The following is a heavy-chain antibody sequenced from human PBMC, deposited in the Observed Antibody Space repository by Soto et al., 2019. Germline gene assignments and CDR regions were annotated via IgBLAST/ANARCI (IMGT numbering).Heavy chain of an antibody. Sequence: QVQMVQSGAEVKKSGASVRVSCEASGYNFITYGISWVRQAPGQGLEWMGWISCDNGTTESAPKFQWRVTMTTDTSTNTAYMELRSLTSDDTAVYYCARSAAGFYNNWFDPWGQGTLVTVSS. CDR3: ARSAAGFYNNWFDP. D-gene: IGHD4-4*01. J-gene: IGHJ5*02. CDR2: ISCDNGTT. V-gene: IGHV1-18*01. CDR1: GYNFITYG.